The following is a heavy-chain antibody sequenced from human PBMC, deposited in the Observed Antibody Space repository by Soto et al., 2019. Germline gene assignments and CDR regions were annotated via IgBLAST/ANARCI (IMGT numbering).Heavy chain of an antibody. CDR3: ARDIFPYTSGYYRPFDY. CDR1: GGTFSSYS. V-gene: IGHV1-18*01. CDR2: ITPNNGIT. J-gene: IGHJ4*02. Sequence: GASVKVSCKASGGTFSSYSISWVRQAPGQGLEWMGRITPNNGITNYAQKLQGRVTMTTDTSTTTAYMELRSLRSDDTAGYYCARDIFPYTSGYYRPFDYWGQGTLVTVSS. D-gene: IGHD6-19*01.